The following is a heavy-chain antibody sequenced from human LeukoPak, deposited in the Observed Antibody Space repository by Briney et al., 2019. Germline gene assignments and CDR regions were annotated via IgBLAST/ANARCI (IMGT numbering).Heavy chain of an antibody. CDR3: AREYCSSTSCYWVNWFDP. V-gene: IGHV4-4*07. CDR2: VYTSGST. D-gene: IGHD2-2*01. J-gene: IGHJ5*02. Sequence: PSETLSLTCTVSGGSISSYYWSWIRQPAGKGLVWIGRVYTSGSTNYNPSLKSRVTMSVDTSKNQFSLKLSSVTAADTAVYYCAREYCSSTSCYWVNWFDPWGQGTLVTVSS. CDR1: GGSISSYY.